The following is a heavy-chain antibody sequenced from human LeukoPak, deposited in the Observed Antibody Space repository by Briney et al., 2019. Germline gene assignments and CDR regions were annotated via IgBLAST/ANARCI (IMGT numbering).Heavy chain of an antibody. J-gene: IGHJ3*02. V-gene: IGHV3-7*01. D-gene: IGHD3-16*02. Sequence: GGSLRLSCAGSGFTFDDYGMSWVRQAPGKGLEWVVSINQDGGEIHYVDSVKGRFTISRHNAKNSLYLQMNSLRAEDTAVYYCARVPAGVIGMKDAFDIWGQGTMVTVSS. CDR3: ARVPAGVIGMKDAFDI. CDR1: GFTFDDYG. CDR2: INQDGGEI.